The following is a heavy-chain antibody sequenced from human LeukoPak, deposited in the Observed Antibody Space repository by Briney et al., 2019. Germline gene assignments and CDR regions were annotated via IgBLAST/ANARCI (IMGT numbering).Heavy chain of an antibody. V-gene: IGHV3-43*01. CDR3: AKPSRSGYCSGTSCPLGY. CDR2: ISWDGNSR. Sequence: GGSLRLSCAASGFTFDDYTMHWVRQAPGKGLEWVSLISWDGNSRYYADSVKGRFTISRDNKKNSLYPQMSGLRTEDTALYYCAKPSRSGYCSGTSCPLGYWGQGTLVTVSS. D-gene: IGHD2-15*01. CDR1: GFTFDDYT. J-gene: IGHJ4*02.